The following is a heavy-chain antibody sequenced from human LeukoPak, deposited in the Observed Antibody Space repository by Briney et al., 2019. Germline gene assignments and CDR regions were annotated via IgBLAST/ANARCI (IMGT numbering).Heavy chain of an antibody. D-gene: IGHD5-18*01. CDR3: ARDAPRYGPEDNWFDP. V-gene: IGHV3-74*01. CDR2: INSNGSST. J-gene: IGHJ5*02. CDR1: GFTFSSYW. Sequence: PPGGSLRLSCAASGFTFSSYWMHWVRQAPGKGLVWVSRINSNGSSTSYADSVKGRFTISRDDAKNTLYLQMNSLRAEDTAVYYCARDAPRYGPEDNWFDPWGQGTLVTVSS.